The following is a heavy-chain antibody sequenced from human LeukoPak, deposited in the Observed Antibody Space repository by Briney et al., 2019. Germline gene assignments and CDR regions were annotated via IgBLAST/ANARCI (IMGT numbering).Heavy chain of an antibody. V-gene: IGHV1-2*02. D-gene: IGHD3-22*01. CDR3: ARVRDYYDSRAAFDI. Sequence: GASVKVSCKSSGYSFTDYYIHWVRQAPGQGLEWMGIIDPSGASTTSPQKFQGRVTMTRDTSISTAYMELSRLRSDDTAVYYCARVRDYYDSRAAFDIWGQGTMVTVSS. CDR2: IDPSGAST. J-gene: IGHJ3*02. CDR1: GYSFTDYY.